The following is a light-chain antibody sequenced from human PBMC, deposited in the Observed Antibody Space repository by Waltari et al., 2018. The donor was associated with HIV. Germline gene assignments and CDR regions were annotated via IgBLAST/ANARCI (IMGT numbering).Light chain of an antibody. CDR3: SSFATSDTLL. CDR2: GNT. J-gene: IGLJ2*01. V-gene: IGLV2-14*01. CDR1: SDEIGLSNF. Sequence: QSALTQPASVSGSPGQSITISCTGTSDEIGLSNFDSWYQKHPDKATQLIIYGNTNRPSGVSYRFSGSKSDNTASLTISGLQAEDEADYYCSSFATSDTLLFGGGTKLTVL.